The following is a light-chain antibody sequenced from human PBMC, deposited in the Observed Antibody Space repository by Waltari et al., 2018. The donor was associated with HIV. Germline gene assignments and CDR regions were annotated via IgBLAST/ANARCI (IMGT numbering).Light chain of an antibody. CDR3: HVWDSRSVT. Sequence: SYVLTQPPSVSVAPGKTARITCGGNNIGSKSVHWYQQRPGQAPVLVIYDDSDRPSGIPARFSGSNSGNTATLTISRVEAGDEADYYCHVWDSRSVTFGGGTKLTVV. CDR2: DDS. J-gene: IGLJ2*01. CDR1: NIGSKS. V-gene: IGLV3-21*04.